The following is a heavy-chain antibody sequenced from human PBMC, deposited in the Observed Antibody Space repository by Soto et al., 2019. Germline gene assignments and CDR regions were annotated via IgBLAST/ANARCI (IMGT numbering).Heavy chain of an antibody. CDR3: ARGRGYFDWLSYDY. Sequence: SETLSLTCSVSGGSISSYYWSWIRQPPGKGLEWIGYIYLSGNTNYNPSLKSRVTISVDTSKNQFSLNLRSVTAADTAVYYCARGRGYFDWLSYDYWGQGTLVTVSS. V-gene: IGHV4-59*01. CDR2: IYLSGNT. D-gene: IGHD3-9*01. CDR1: GGSISSYY. J-gene: IGHJ4*02.